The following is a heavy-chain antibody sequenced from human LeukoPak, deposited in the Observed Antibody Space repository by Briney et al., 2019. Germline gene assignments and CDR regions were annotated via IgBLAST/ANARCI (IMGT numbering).Heavy chain of an antibody. D-gene: IGHD3-22*01. CDR1: RYTFTGYY. CDR3: ARARSGYYYDSSGYWHYFDY. Sequence: ASVKVSCKASRYTFTGYYMHWVRQAPGQGLEWMGWINPNSGGTNYAQKFQGRVTMTRDTSISTAYMELSRLRSDDTAVYYCARARSGYYYDSSGYWHYFDYWGQGTLVTVSS. V-gene: IGHV1-2*02. J-gene: IGHJ4*02. CDR2: INPNSGGT.